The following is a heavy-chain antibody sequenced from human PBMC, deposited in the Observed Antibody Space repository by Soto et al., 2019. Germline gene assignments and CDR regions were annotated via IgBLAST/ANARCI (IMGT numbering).Heavy chain of an antibody. CDR2: ITPFNGNT. V-gene: IGHV1-45*02. CDR1: GYTFTYLY. D-gene: IGHD4-17*01. Sequence: SVKVSCKASGYTFTYLYLHWVRQAPGQALEWMGWITPFNGNTNYAQKFQDRVTITRDRSMSTAYMELSSLRSEDTAMYYCARSHDYGAFDIWGQGTMVTVSS. CDR3: ARSHDYGAFDI. J-gene: IGHJ3*02.